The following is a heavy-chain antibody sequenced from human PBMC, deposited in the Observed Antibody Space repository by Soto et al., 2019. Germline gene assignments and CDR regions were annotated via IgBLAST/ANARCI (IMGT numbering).Heavy chain of an antibody. CDR2: MNPNSGNT. CDR1: GYTFTSYD. Sequence: QVPLVQSGAEVKKPGASVKVSCKPSGYTFTSYDINWVRQATGQGLEWMGWMNPNSGNTGYAQKFQGRVTMTRNTSISTAYMELSSLRSEDTAVYYCARGTRPYQLLLYFDYWGQGTLVTVSS. CDR3: ARGTRPYQLLLYFDY. J-gene: IGHJ4*02. V-gene: IGHV1-8*01. D-gene: IGHD2-2*01.